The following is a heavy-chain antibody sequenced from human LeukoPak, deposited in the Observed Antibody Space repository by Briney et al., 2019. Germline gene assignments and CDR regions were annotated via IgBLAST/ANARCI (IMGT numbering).Heavy chain of an antibody. J-gene: IGHJ4*02. CDR3: ARVARYLDWYFDY. CDR2: IYSGGST. Sequence: GGSLRLSCAASGFTVSSNYMSWVRQAPGKGLEWVSVIYSGGSTYYADSVKGRFTISRDNSKNTLYLQMNSLRAEDTAVYYCARVARYLDWYFDYWGRGTLVTVSS. V-gene: IGHV3-66*01. CDR1: GFTVSSNY. D-gene: IGHD3-9*01.